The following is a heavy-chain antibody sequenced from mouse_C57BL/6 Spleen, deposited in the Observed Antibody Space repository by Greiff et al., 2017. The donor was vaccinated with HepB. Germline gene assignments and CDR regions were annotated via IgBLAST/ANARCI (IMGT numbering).Heavy chain of an antibody. CDR2: IDPSDSET. D-gene: IGHD1-1*01. CDR3: ASYGHYYAMDY. CDR1: GYTFTSYW. Sequence: QVQLQQPGAELVRPGSSVKLSCKASGYTFTSYWMHWVKQRPIQGLEWIGNIDPSDSETHYNQKFKDKATLTVDKSSSTAYMQLSSLTSEDSAVYYCASYGHYYAMDYWGQGTSVTVSS. V-gene: IGHV1-52*01. J-gene: IGHJ4*01.